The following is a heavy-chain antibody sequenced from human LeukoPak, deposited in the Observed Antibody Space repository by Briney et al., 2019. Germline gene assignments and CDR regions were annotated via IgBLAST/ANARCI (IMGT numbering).Heavy chain of an antibody. Sequence: PGGSLRLSCAASGFTVSSNYMSWVRQAPGKGLEWVSVIYSGGNTYYADSVKGRFTISRDNSKNTLYLQMNSLRAEDTAVYYCARADYYDSSGYYYGAFDIWGQGTMVTVSS. CDR2: IYSGGNT. CDR1: GFTVSSNY. V-gene: IGHV3-66*01. D-gene: IGHD3-22*01. CDR3: ARADYYDSSGYYYGAFDI. J-gene: IGHJ3*02.